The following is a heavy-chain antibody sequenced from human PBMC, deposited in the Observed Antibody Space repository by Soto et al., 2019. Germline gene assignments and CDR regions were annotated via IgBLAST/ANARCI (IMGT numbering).Heavy chain of an antibody. J-gene: IGHJ6*02. Sequence: SPTLSLTCTVSGGTIRSYYWSWIRQPPGKGLEWIGYIYYSGSTNYNPSLKSRVTISVDTSKNQFSLKLSSVTAADKAVYYCARGVVRGVILYRVATHYSYGMEVWGQETTGTV. V-gene: IGHV4-59*01. CDR2: IYYSGST. CDR3: ARGVVRGVILYRVATHYSYGMEV. D-gene: IGHD3-10*01. CDR1: GGTIRSYY.